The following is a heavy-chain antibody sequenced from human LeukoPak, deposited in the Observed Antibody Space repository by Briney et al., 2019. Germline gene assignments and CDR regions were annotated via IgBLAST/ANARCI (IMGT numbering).Heavy chain of an antibody. CDR2: INSDGSST. CDR1: GFTFSSYW. D-gene: IGHD3-3*01. CDR3: ARWGDFWSGYYQVDYYYGMDV. V-gene: IGHV3-74*01. Sequence: GGSLRLSCAASGFTFSSYWMHWVRQAPGKGLVWVSRINSDGSSTSYADSVKGRFTISRDNAKNTLYLQMNSLRAEDTAVYYCARWGDFWSGYYQVDYYYGMDVWGQGTTVTVSS. J-gene: IGHJ6*02.